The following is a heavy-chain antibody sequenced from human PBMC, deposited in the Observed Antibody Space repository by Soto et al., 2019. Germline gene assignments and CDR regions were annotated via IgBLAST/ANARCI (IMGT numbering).Heavy chain of an antibody. D-gene: IGHD6-13*01. CDR3: ARDRVEAALGTFDQ. V-gene: IGHV1-18*01. Sequence: ASVKVSCKASGGTFSSYAISWVRQAPGQGLEWVGWISTYNGKTNYGQKFQGRVTITTDTSTSTAYMDLRNLRSDDTAVYYCARDRVEAALGTFDQWGQGTLVTVSS. CDR1: GGTFSSYA. CDR2: ISTYNGKT. J-gene: IGHJ4*02.